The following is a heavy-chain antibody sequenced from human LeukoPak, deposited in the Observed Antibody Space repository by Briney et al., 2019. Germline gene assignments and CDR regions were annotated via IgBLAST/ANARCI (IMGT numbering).Heavy chain of an antibody. CDR1: GFTFSTFA. CDR2: IFPSGEI. J-gene: IGHJ4*02. V-gene: IGHV3-23*01. D-gene: IGHD2-8*02. CDR3: ATYRQVLLPFES. Sequence: GGSLRLSCAASGFTFSTFAMIWVRQPPGKGLEWVSSIFPSGEIHYADSVRGRFTISRDNSKSTLSLQMNSLRAEDTAIYYCATYRQVLLPFESWGQGTLVTVSS.